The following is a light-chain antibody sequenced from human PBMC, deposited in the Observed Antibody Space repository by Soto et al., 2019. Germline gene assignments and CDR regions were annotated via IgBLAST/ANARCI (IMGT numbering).Light chain of an antibody. CDR1: SSDVGGYNY. CDR3: SSFTSSSTLV. Sequence: SALTQPASVSGSPGQSITISCTGTSSDVGGYNYVSWYQQHPGKAPKLMIHNVSNRPSGVPNRFSGSKSGYTASLTISGLQAEDEADYYCSSFTSSSTLVFGGGTKVTVL. CDR2: NVS. J-gene: IGLJ2*01. V-gene: IGLV2-14*01.